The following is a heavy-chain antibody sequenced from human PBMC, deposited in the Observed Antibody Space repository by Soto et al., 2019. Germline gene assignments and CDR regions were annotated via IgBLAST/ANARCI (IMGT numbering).Heavy chain of an antibody. J-gene: IGHJ4*02. Sequence: GGSLRLSCAGSGFTFNTHSIHWVRQAPGKGLEWVAVISYDERTKFYADSVKGRFTISRDNSENSVYLQMNFPRPDDTAVYYCARQFEYSASFDSWGQGTLVTVSS. CDR1: GFTFNTHS. D-gene: IGHD6-6*01. V-gene: IGHV3-30-3*02. CDR3: ARQFEYSASFDS. CDR2: ISYDERTK.